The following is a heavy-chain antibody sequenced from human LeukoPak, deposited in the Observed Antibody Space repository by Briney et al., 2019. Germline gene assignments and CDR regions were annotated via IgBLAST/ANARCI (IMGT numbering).Heavy chain of an antibody. Sequence: KPSETLSLTCTVSGGSISSYYWSWIRQPPGKGLEWIGYIYYSGSTNYNPSLKSRVTISVDTSKNQFSLKLSSVTAADTAVYYCARQSYYYDSSGYYYHYYGMDVWGQGTTVTVSS. J-gene: IGHJ6*02. CDR1: GGSISSYY. CDR3: ARQSYYYDSSGYYYHYYGMDV. CDR2: IYYSGST. D-gene: IGHD3-22*01. V-gene: IGHV4-59*08.